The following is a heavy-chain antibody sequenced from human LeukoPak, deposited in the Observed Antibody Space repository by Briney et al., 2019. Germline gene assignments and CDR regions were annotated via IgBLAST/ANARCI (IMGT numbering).Heavy chain of an antibody. CDR1: GGSISSSSHY. V-gene: IGHV4-39*07. J-gene: IGHJ6*03. CDR2: IYYSGST. Sequence: SETLSLTCTVSGGSISSSSHYWGWIRQPPGKGLEWIGSIYYSGSTYYNPSLKSRVTISVDTSKNQFSLKLSSVTAADTAVYYCARVVQQLAYYYYMDVWGKGTTVTVSS. D-gene: IGHD6-13*01. CDR3: ARVVQQLAYYYYMDV.